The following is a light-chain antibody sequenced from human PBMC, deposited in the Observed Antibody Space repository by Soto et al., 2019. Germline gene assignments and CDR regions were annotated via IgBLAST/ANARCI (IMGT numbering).Light chain of an antibody. Sequence: EIVMTQSPATLSVSPGERATLSCRASQSVSSNLAWYQQKPGQAPRLLLYGASTRATGIPDRFSGSGSGTEFTLTISKVEPEDFAVYYCQQYGTPRSVTFGQGTRLEI. J-gene: IGKJ5*01. CDR1: QSVSSN. CDR3: QQYGTPRSVT. CDR2: GAS. V-gene: IGKV3D-15*01.